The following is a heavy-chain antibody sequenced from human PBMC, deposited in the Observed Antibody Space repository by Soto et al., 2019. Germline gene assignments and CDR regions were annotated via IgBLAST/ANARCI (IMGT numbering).Heavy chain of an antibody. CDR3: ASTPIAAPPHEYFQH. CDR2: ISAYNGNT. D-gene: IGHD6-6*01. J-gene: IGHJ1*01. V-gene: IGHV1-18*01. CDR1: GYTFTSYG. Sequence: QVPLVQSGAEVKKPGASVKVSCKASGYTFTSYGISWVRQAPGQGLEWMGWISAYNGNTNYAQKLQGRVTMTTDTSTSTAYMELRSLRSDDTAVYYCASTPIAAPPHEYFQHWGQGTLVTVSS.